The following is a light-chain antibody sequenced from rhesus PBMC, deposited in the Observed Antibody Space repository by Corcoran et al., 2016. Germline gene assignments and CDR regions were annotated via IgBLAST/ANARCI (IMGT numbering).Light chain of an antibody. V-gene: IGKV1-18*01. CDR2: AAS. CDR3: QQHYRNPPT. CDR1: QGISNW. J-gene: IGKJ1*01. Sequence: DIQMTQSPSSLSASVGDRVTITCQVSQGISNWLAWYQQKPGKAPKLLIKAASTLQRGVPSRFSGSGSGTEFTLTISSLQPEDFATYYCQQHYRNPPTFGQGTKVEIK.